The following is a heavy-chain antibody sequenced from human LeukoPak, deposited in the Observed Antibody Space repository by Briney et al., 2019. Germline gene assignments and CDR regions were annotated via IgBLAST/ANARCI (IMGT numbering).Heavy chain of an antibody. CDR1: GYTFTKYY. J-gene: IGHJ4*02. V-gene: IGHV1-2*02. Sequence: GASVKVSCKTSGYTFTKYYMHWVRQAPGQGLEWMGWMNPNSGGTNYAQKFQGRVTMTRDTSISTAYMELSRLRSDDTAVYYCARDPGGDDYGEYGGPDYWGQGTLVTVSS. CDR3: ARDPGGDDYGEYGGPDY. D-gene: IGHD4-17*01. CDR2: MNPNSGGT.